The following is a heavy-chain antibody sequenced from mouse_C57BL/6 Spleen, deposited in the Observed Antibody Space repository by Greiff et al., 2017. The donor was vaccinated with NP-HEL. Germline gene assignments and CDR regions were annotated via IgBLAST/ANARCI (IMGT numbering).Heavy chain of an antibody. CDR3: ARFWDDYVGFDD. CDR2: IDPSDSET. D-gene: IGHD2-4*01. J-gene: IGHJ2*01. CDR1: GYTFTSYW. Sequence: QVQLQQPGAELVRPGSSVKLSCKASGYTFTSYWMHWVKQRPIQGLEWIGNIDPSDSETHYNQKFKDKATLTVDKSSSTAYMQLSSLSSEDSAVYYCARFWDDYVGFDDWGQGTTLTVSS. V-gene: IGHV1-52*01.